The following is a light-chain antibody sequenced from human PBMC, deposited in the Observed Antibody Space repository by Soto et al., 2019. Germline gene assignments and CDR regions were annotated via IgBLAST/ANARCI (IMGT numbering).Light chain of an antibody. CDR3: QQYGNSPRT. CDR1: QRITSNF. J-gene: IGKJ1*01. V-gene: IGKV3-20*01. Sequence: EIVLTQSPGTLSLSPGERATLSCRASQRITSNFLAWYQQKPGQAPRLLISGASSRATGVPDRFSGSGSGTDFTLTISRLEPEDLAVYYCQQYGNSPRTFGRGTKVEIK. CDR2: GAS.